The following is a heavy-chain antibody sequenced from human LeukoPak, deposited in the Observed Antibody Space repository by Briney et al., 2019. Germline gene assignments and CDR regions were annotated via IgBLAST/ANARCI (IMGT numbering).Heavy chain of an antibody. J-gene: IGHJ5*02. V-gene: IGHV1-18*01. D-gene: IGHD2-2*01. Sequence: ASVKVSCKASGYTFTSYGISWVRQAPGQGLEWMGWISAYNGNTNYAQKLQGRVTMTTDTSTSTAYMELRSLRSDDTAVYYCARLGRPYCSSTVCYDVWFDPWGQGTLVTVSS. CDR3: ARLGRPYCSSTVCYDVWFDP. CDR2: ISAYNGNT. CDR1: GYTFTSYG.